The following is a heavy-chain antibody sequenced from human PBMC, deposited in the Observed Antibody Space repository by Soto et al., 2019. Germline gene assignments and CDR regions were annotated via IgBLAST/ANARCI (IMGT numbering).Heavy chain of an antibody. CDR2: ISAYNGNT. Sequence: QVQLVQSGAEVKKPGASVKVSCKASGYTFTSYGISWVRQAPGQVLDWMGWISAYNGNTNYAQKLQGRVTMTTDTSTSTAYMELRSLRSDDTAVYYCARAGIYYDILTGCYHWGQGTLVTVSS. CDR1: GYTFTSYG. V-gene: IGHV1-18*01. J-gene: IGHJ4*02. CDR3: ARAGIYYDILTGCYH. D-gene: IGHD3-9*01.